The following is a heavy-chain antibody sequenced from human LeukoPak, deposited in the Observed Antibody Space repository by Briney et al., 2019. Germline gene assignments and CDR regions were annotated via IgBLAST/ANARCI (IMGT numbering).Heavy chain of an antibody. Sequence: SETLSLTCAVYGGSFSGYYWSWIRQHPGKGLEWIGYIYYSGSSYYNPSLKSRVTISVGTSKNQFSLKLTSVTAADTAVYYCARGEMATTYYFDYWGQGTLVTVSS. J-gene: IGHJ4*02. CDR3: ARGEMATTYYFDY. D-gene: IGHD5-24*01. CDR1: GGSFSGYY. V-gene: IGHV4-31*11. CDR2: IYYSGSS.